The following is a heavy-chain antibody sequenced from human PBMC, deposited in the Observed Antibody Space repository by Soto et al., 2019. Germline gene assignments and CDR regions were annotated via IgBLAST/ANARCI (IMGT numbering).Heavy chain of an antibody. CDR3: ARGYRDILTVYGMDV. J-gene: IGHJ6*02. D-gene: IGHD3-9*01. Sequence: QVQLVESGGGVVQPGRSLRLSCAASGVTFGTYGMHWVRQAPGKGLEWVTVIWYDGSARYYADSVRGRFTISRDNSKNTLYLQMSSLRAEDTAVYYCARGYRDILTVYGMDVWGQGTTVTVSS. CDR2: IWYDGSAR. CDR1: GVTFGTYG. V-gene: IGHV3-33*01.